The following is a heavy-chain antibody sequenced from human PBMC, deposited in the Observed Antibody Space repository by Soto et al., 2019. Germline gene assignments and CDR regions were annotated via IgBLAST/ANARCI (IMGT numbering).Heavy chain of an antibody. D-gene: IGHD4-17*01. CDR1: GYTGTNYG. CDR2: ISAYNGNT. J-gene: IGHJ5*02. Sequence: ASVKASCTTSGYTGTNYGINWVRQAPGQGLEWMGWISAYNGNTNYAQKLQGRVTMTTHTSTSTDYIELRGLRSDDPAEYYCASVWAPTYRDSDKNICFDPWGQGTLVTVSS. CDR3: ASVWAPTYRDSDKNICFDP. V-gene: IGHV1-18*04.